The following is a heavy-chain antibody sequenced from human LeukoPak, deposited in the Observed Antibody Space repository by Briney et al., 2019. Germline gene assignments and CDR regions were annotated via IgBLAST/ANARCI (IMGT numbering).Heavy chain of an antibody. V-gene: IGHV4-59*12. J-gene: IGHJ5*02. D-gene: IGHD6-6*01. CDR2: ISYTGST. CDR1: GASIRSSY. Sequence: PSETLSLTCTVSGASIRSSYWSWIRQPPGKGLEWIGYISYTGSTNYNPSLKSRVTISVDRSKNQFSLKLSSVTAADTAVYYCAITYSSSSGWFDPWGQGTLVTVSS. CDR3: AITYSSSSGWFDP.